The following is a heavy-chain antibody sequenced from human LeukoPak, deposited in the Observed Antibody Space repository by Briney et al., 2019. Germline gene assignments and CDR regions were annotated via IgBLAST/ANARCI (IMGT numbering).Heavy chain of an antibody. Sequence: SETLSLTCTVSGGSISSYYWSWIRQPPGKGLEWIGYIYYSGSTNYNPSLKSRVTMSVDTSKNQFSLKLSAVTAADTAVYYCARDLTDYYELDYWGHGTLVTVSS. V-gene: IGHV4-59*12. J-gene: IGHJ4*01. CDR3: ARDLTDYYELDY. CDR2: IYYSGST. CDR1: GGSISSYY. D-gene: IGHD3-22*01.